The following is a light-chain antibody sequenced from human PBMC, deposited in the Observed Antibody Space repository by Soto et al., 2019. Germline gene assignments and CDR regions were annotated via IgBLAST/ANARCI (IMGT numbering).Light chain of an antibody. CDR1: SSDVGGYDH. V-gene: IGLV2-14*03. J-gene: IGLJ7*01. Sequence: QSALTQPASVSGSPGQSITISCTGTSSDVGGYDHVSWYQQHPGKAPKLMIYDVSNRPSGVSNRSSGSKSGNTASLAVSGLQAEDEADYYCSSYTSRDTLVFGGGTQLTVL. CDR3: SSYTSRDTLV. CDR2: DVS.